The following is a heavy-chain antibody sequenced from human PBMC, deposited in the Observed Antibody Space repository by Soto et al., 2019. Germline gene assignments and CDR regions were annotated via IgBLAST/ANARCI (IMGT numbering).Heavy chain of an antibody. D-gene: IGHD6-19*01. Sequence: QVQLVESGGGVVQPGRSLRLSCAASGFTFSSYAMHWVRQAPGKGLEWVAVISYDGSNKYYADSVKGRFTISRDNSKNTLYLQMNSLSAEDTAVYYCAREGSGWYKDLGYGMDVWGQGTTVTVSS. CDR2: ISYDGSNK. CDR1: GFTFSSYA. V-gene: IGHV3-30-3*01. CDR3: AREGSGWYKDLGYGMDV. J-gene: IGHJ6*02.